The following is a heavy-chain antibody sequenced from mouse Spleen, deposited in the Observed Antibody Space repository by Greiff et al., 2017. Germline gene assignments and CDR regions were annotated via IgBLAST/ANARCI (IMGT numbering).Heavy chain of an antibody. CDR2: IYPGNSDT. V-gene: IGHV1-5*01. D-gene: IGHD2-3*01. Sequence: EVQLQQSGTVLARPGASVKMSCKASGYTFTSYWMHWVKQRPGQGLEWIGAIYPGNSDTSYNQKFKGKAKLTAVTSTSTAYMELSSLTNEDSAVYYCTRGGDGYYFYAMDYWGQGTSVTVSS. CDR1: GYTFTSYW. J-gene: IGHJ4*01. CDR3: TRGGDGYYFYAMDY.